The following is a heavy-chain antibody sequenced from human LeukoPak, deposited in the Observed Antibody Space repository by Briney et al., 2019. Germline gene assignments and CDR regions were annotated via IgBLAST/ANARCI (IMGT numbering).Heavy chain of an antibody. CDR3: ARASSTRPAPFDY. D-gene: IGHD1-26*01. J-gene: IGHJ4*02. CDR2: IYYSGST. Sequence: SETLSLTCTVSGGSISSYYCIWIRQPPGKGLEWIGYIYYSGSTTYNPSLKSRVTISVDTSKNQFSLKLSSVTAADTAVYYCARASSTRPAPFDYWGQGTLVTVSS. CDR1: GGSISSYY. V-gene: IGHV4-59*01.